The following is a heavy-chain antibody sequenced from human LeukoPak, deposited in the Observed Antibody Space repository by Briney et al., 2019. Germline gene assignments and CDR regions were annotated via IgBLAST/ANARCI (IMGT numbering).Heavy chain of an antibody. CDR2: ISSSGSTI. CDR1: GLTCKDDD. V-gene: IGHV3-11*01. D-gene: IGHD1-26*01. CDR3: ARGVGAISYYYYYGMDV. J-gene: IGHJ6*02. Sequence: GWSVRGPCGDSGLTCKDDDMSWIRQAPGKGLEWVSYISSSGSTIYYADSVKGRFTISRDNAKNSLYLQMNSLRAEDTAVYYCARGVGAISYYYYYGMDVWGQGTTVTVSS.